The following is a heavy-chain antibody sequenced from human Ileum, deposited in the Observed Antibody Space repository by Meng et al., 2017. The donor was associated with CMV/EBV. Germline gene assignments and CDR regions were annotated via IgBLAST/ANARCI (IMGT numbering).Heavy chain of an antibody. J-gene: IGHJ4*02. CDR1: FNNVA. CDR2: IGTDGLTV. V-gene: IGHV3-23*01. CDR3: AKGRVSYDASGNSHRSFDY. Sequence: FNNVAMSWVRQAPGKGLEWVSDIGTDGLTVYYADYVKGRVTSYRDNSKNTLYLQMNSLSAEDTDVYDGAKGRVSYDASGNSHRSFDYWGQGTLVTVSS. D-gene: IGHD3-22*01.